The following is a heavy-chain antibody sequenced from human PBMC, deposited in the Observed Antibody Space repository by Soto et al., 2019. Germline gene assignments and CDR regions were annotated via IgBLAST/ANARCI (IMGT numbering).Heavy chain of an antibody. D-gene: IGHD6-19*01. CDR2: ITSSSSTT. V-gene: IGHV3-48*01. CDR1: GFTFSSYS. CDR3: ARWLIAVAGGSFGY. Sequence: PGGSLRLSCAASGFTFSSYSMNWVRQAPGKGLEWVSYITSSSSTTYYADSVKGRFTISRDNAKNSLYLQMNSLRTEDTAVYYCARWLIAVAGGSFGYWGQGTLVTVS. J-gene: IGHJ4*02.